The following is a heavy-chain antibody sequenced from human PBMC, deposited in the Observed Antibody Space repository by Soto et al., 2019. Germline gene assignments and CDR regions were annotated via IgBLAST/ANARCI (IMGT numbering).Heavy chain of an antibody. CDR2: ILYDGSNK. J-gene: IGHJ4*02. Sequence: QVQLVESGGGVVQPGRSLRLSCAAPGFTFSSYAMHWVRQAPGKGLEWVAVILYDGSNKYYADSVKGRFTITRENSKNTLYRQMNSLRAEDTAVYYCAREEGSSWYDFGYWGQGTLVTVSS. D-gene: IGHD6-13*01. V-gene: IGHV3-30-3*01. CDR1: GFTFSSYA. CDR3: AREEGSSWYDFGY.